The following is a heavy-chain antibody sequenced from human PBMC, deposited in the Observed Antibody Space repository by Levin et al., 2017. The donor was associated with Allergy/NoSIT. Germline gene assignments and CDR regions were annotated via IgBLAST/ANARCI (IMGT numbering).Heavy chain of an antibody. CDR2: IYYDASA. CDR1: GGSISDDSYY. Sequence: SETLSLTCTVSGGSISDDSYYWAWVRQPPGRGLEWLGSIYYDASAYYNPSLKTRLTISVDTSKNQFSLRVNSVTAADTAVYYCAGEPNSPYYYHYGLDVWGRGTTVTVSS. CDR3: AGEPNSPYYYHYGLDV. D-gene: IGHD2/OR15-2a*01. V-gene: IGHV4-39*07. J-gene: IGHJ6*02.